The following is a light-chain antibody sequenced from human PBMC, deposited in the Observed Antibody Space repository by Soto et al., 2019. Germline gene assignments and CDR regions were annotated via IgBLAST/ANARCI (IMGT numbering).Light chain of an antibody. CDR1: QSVTSNY. CDR3: QQYTDWPLT. V-gene: IGKV3-20*01. Sequence: VMTQSPATLSVSPGERATLSCRASQSVTSNYLAWYQQKPGQAPRLLIYGVSSRATGVPDRFSGSGSGTDFTLTISRLEPEDFAVYYCQQYTDWPLTFGQGTKVDIK. J-gene: IGKJ1*01. CDR2: GVS.